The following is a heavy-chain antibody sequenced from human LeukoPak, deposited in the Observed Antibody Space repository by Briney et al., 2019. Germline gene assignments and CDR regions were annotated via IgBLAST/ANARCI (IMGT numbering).Heavy chain of an antibody. D-gene: IGHD5-18*01. CDR3: ARGTAMVTDYYYGMDV. J-gene: IGHJ6*02. V-gene: IGHV1-2*04. CDR2: INPNSGGT. Sequence: GASVKVSCKASGYTFTGYYMHWVRQAPGQGLEWMGWINPNSGGTNYAQKFQGWVTMTRDTSISTAYMELSRLRSDDTAVYYCARGTAMVTDYYYGMDVWGQGTTVTVSS. CDR1: GYTFTGYY.